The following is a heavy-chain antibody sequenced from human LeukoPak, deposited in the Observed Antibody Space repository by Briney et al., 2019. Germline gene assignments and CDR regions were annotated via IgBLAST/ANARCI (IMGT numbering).Heavy chain of an antibody. CDR3: ARSMGLVHYYYYYYMDV. CDR1: GGSISSSSYY. CDR2: IYYSGST. V-gene: IGHV4-39*07. J-gene: IGHJ6*03. D-gene: IGHD6-6*01. Sequence: SETLSLTCTVSGGSISSSSYYWGWIRQPPGKGLEWIGSIYYSGSTYYNPSLKSRVTISVDTSKNQFSLKLSSVTAADTAVYYCARSMGLVHYYYYYYMDVWGKGTTVTVSS.